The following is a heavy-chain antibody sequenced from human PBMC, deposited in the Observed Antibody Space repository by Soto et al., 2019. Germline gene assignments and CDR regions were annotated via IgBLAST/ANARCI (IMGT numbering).Heavy chain of an antibody. CDR2: VSSNGGST. D-gene: IGHD1-26*01. V-gene: IGHV3-64D*06. Sequence: GGSLRLCCSASGFTFSSYAMHWVRQAPGKGLEYVSAVSSNGGSTYYADSVKGRFTIPRDNSKNTLYLQMSSLRAEDTAVYYCVKDLRIVGATNHDYWGQGTLVTVSS. CDR1: GFTFSSYA. CDR3: VKDLRIVGATNHDY. J-gene: IGHJ4*02.